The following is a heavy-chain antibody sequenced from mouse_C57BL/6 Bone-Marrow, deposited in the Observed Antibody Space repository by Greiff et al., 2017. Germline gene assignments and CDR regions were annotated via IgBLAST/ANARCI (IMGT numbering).Heavy chain of an antibody. V-gene: IGHV1-85*01. Sequence: QVQLQQSGPELVKPGASVKLSCKASGYTFTSYDINWVKQRPGQGLEWIGWIYPRDGSTKYNEKFKGKATVTVDTSSSTAYMELNSLTSEDSAVYFCARDYGSSYWYFDVWGTGTTVTVSS. CDR1: GYTFTSYD. J-gene: IGHJ1*03. D-gene: IGHD1-1*01. CDR3: ARDYGSSYWYFDV. CDR2: IYPRDGST.